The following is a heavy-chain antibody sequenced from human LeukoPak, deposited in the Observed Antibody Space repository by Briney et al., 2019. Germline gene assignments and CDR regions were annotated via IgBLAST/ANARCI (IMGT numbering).Heavy chain of an antibody. Sequence: SETLSLTCTVSGGSISSGGYYWSWIRQHPGKGLEWIGYIYYSGSTYYNPALKSRVTISVDTSKKQVSLKLSSVTAADTAVYYCARAPFDYDSNGYPGRAFDIWGQGTMVTVSS. CDR2: IYYSGST. D-gene: IGHD3-22*01. J-gene: IGHJ3*02. CDR1: GGSISSGGYY. V-gene: IGHV4-31*03. CDR3: ARAPFDYDSNGYPGRAFDI.